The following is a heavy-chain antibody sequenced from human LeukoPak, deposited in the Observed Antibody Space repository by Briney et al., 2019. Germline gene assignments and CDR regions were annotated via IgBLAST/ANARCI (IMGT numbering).Heavy chain of an antibody. Sequence: GGSLRLSCAASGFTVSSNYMSWVRQAPGKGLEWVSVIYSGGSTYYADSVKGRFTISRDNSKNTLYLQMNSLRAEDTAVYYCARVAPTALWRGELFGAFDIWGQGTMVTVSS. CDR1: GFTVSSNY. J-gene: IGHJ3*02. D-gene: IGHD3-10*01. V-gene: IGHV3-66*02. CDR2: IYSGGST. CDR3: ARVAPTALWRGELFGAFDI.